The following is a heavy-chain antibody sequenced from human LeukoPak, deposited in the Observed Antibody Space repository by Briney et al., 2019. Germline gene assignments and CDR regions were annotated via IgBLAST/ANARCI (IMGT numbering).Heavy chain of an antibody. CDR3: VKSSGDYFDSSGILYAFDI. V-gene: IGHV3-64D*09. D-gene: IGHD3-22*01. CDR2: VSSNGGVT. Sequence: GGSLRLSCSASGFTFSTYAMHWVRQAPGKGLEYVSVVSSNGGVTYCADSVKGRFTISRDNSKNTMYLQMSSLRAEDTALYYCVKSSGDYFDSSGILYAFDIWGQGTMVTVSS. J-gene: IGHJ3*02. CDR1: GFTFSTYA.